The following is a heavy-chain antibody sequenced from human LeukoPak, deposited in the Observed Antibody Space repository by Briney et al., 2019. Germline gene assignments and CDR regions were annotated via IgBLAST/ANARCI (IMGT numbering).Heavy chain of an antibody. CDR1: GGSISSGGYY. CDR2: IYHSGST. CDR3: ARGDSSGYSNAFDI. J-gene: IGHJ3*02. V-gene: IGHV4-30-2*01. Sequence: PSETLSLTCTVSGGSISSGGYYWSWIRQPPGKGLEWIGYIYHSGSTYYNPSLKSRVTISVDRSKNQFSLKLSSVTAADTAVYYCARGDSSGYSNAFDIWGQGTMVTVSS. D-gene: IGHD3-22*01.